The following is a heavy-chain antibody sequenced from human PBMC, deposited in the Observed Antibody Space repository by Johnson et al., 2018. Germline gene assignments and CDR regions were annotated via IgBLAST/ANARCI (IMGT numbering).Heavy chain of an antibody. CDR3: ARGLSYCSGGSCYLHYYYYMDV. V-gene: IGHV3-11*04. Sequence: VQLVESGGGLVKPGGSLRLSCAASGFTFSNYAMSWIRQAPGKGLEWVSYISSSGSTIYYADSVKGLFTISRENAKNSLYLQMNILRAEDTAGYYWARGLSYCSGGSCYLHYYYYMDVWGKGTTVTVSS. CDR2: ISSSGSTI. J-gene: IGHJ6*03. D-gene: IGHD2-15*01. CDR1: GFTFSNYA.